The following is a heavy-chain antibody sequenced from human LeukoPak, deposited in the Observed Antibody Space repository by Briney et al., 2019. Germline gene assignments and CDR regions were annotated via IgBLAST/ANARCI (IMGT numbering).Heavy chain of an antibody. D-gene: IGHD2-21*01. CDR2: IKQDGGET. CDR3: ARDPDLLGPVSDAYCGGDCYRDAFDI. CDR1: GLTFSRDW. J-gene: IGHJ3*02. Sequence: GGSLRLSCEGFGLTFSRDWMSWVRQAPGKGLEWVANIKQDGGETYYGDSVKGRFTISRDNAKNSLYLQMNSLRAEDTAVYYCARDPDLLGPVSDAYCGGDCYRDAFDIWGQGTMVTVSS. V-gene: IGHV3-7*01.